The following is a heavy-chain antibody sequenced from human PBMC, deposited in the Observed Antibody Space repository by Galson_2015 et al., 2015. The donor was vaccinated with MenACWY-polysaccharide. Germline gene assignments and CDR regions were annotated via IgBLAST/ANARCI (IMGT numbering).Heavy chain of an antibody. V-gene: IGHV3-7*01. CDR1: GFTFSNYW. Sequence: SLRLSCAASGFTFSNYWMTWVRQAPGKGLEWVANIKQDGSEKYYVDSVKGRFTISRDNSKSTLSLQMNSLRAEDTAVYYCARDISSWYFELWGRGTLVTVSS. CDR2: IKQDGSEK. CDR3: ARDISSWYFEL. J-gene: IGHJ2*01.